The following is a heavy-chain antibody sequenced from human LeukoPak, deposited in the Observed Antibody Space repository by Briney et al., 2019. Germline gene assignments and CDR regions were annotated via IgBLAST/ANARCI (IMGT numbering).Heavy chain of an antibody. CDR2: IYYSGST. Sequence: PSETLSLTCTVSGGSISSYYWSWIRQPPGKGLEWIGYIYYSGSTNYNPSLKSRVTISVDTSKNQFSLKLSSVTAADTAVYYCARWIVVLDAFDIWGQGTMVTVSS. CDR1: GGSISSYY. CDR3: ARWIVVLDAFDI. V-gene: IGHV4-59*08. D-gene: IGHD3-22*01. J-gene: IGHJ3*02.